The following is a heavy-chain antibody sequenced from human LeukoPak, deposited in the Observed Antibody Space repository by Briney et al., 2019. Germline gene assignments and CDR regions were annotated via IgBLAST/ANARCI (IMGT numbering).Heavy chain of an antibody. Sequence: GGSLRLSCAASGFTFSSYAMSWVRQAPGKGLEWVSAISGSGGSTYYADSVKGRFTISRDNSKNTLYLQTNSLRGEDTAVYYCSRDPRPCDYWGQGTLVTVSS. CDR1: GFTFSSYA. V-gene: IGHV3-23*01. CDR2: ISGSGGST. J-gene: IGHJ4*02. CDR3: SRDPRPCDY.